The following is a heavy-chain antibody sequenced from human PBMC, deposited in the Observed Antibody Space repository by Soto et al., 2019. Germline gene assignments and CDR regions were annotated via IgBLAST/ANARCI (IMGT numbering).Heavy chain of an antibody. V-gene: IGHV4-31*03. J-gene: IGHJ6*02. CDR1: GASISSGGYY. Sequence: QVQLQESGPGLVKPSQTLSLTCSVSGASISSGGYYWNWIRQHPGKGLEWIGYIYYSGTTYYNPXLNGRGTISVDXSXNXXPLKLSSVTAADTAVYYCAASCVGCGGFNYYGMDVWGQGTTVTVSS. CDR2: IYYSGTT. CDR3: AASCVGCGGFNYYGMDV. D-gene: IGHD2-21*01.